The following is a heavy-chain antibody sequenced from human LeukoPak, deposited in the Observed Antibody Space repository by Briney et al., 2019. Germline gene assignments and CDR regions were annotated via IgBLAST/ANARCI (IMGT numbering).Heavy chain of an antibody. CDR2: INHSGST. Sequence: KPSETLSFTCAVYGGSFSGYYWSWIRQPPGKGLEWIGEINHSGSTNYNPSLKSRVTISVDTSKNQFSLKLSSVTAADTAVYYCARGSGSWWANWFDPWGQGTLVTVSS. V-gene: IGHV4-34*01. CDR3: ARGSGSWWANWFDP. D-gene: IGHD6-13*01. J-gene: IGHJ5*02. CDR1: GGSFSGYY.